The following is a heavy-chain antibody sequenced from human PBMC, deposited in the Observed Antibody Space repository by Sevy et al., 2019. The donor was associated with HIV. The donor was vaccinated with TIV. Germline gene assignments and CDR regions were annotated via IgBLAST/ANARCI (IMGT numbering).Heavy chain of an antibody. CDR3: AKSVDTAMVTNCSYGMDV. D-gene: IGHD5-18*01. J-gene: IGHJ6*02. V-gene: IGHV3-43*01. Sequence: GGSLRLSCAASGFTFDDYTMHWVRQAPGKGLEWVSLISWDGGSTYYADSVKGRFTISRDNSKNSLYLQMNSLRTEDTALYYCAKSVDTAMVTNCSYGMDVWGQGTTVTVSS. CDR1: GFTFDDYT. CDR2: ISWDGGST.